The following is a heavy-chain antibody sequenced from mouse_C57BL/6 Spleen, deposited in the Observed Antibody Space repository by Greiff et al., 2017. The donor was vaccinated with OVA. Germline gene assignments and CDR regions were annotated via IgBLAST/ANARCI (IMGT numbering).Heavy chain of an antibody. V-gene: IGHV1-69*01. CDR2: IDPSDSYT. J-gene: IGHJ3*01. CDR1: GYTFTSYW. CDR3: ARDDDL. Sequence: VQLQQPGAELVMPGASVKLSCKASGYTFTSYWMHWVKQRPGQGLEWIGEIDPSDSYTNYNQKFKGKSTLTVDKSSSTAYMQLSSLTSEDSAVYYCARDDDLWGQGTLVTVSA. D-gene: IGHD2-3*01.